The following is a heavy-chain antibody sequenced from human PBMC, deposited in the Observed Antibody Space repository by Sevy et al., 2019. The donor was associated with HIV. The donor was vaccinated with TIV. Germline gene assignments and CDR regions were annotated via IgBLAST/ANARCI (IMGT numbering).Heavy chain of an antibody. CDR1: GITLKSFP. D-gene: IGHD3-10*01. J-gene: IGHJ4*02. CDR2: NGGSADYT. CDR3: AKEVSEHSYSDY. V-gene: IGHV3-23*01. Sequence: GSLKTPFLTPGITLKSFPMSLVRQTSRKGPEGGSANGGSADYTYYADSVKGRFTISRDNSKNTLYLQMNSLRAEDTAVYYCAKEVSEHSYSDYWGQGTLVTVSS.